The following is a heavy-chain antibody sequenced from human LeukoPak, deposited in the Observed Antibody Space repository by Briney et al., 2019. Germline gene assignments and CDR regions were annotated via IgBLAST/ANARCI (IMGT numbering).Heavy chain of an antibody. CDR2: ISGSGGST. D-gene: IGHD2-2*01. Sequence: GGSLRLSCAASGFTFSSYDMSWVRQAPGKGLEWVSSISGSGGSTYYADSVKGRFTISRDNSKNTLYLQMNSLRAGDTAVYYCAKDLYCSSTSCYEAVYWGQGTLVTVSS. J-gene: IGHJ4*02. V-gene: IGHV3-23*01. CDR3: AKDLYCSSTSCYEAVY. CDR1: GFTFSSYD.